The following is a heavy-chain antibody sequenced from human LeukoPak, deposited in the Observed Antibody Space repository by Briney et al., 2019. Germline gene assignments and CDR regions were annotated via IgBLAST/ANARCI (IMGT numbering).Heavy chain of an antibody. CDR2: INHSGST. V-gene: IGHV4-34*01. Sequence: SETLSLTCAVYGGSFSGYYWSWIRQPPGKGLEWIGEINHSGSTNYNPSLKSRVTISVDTSKNQFSLKLSSVTAADTAVYYCARRLGGSGWSEFDYWGQGTLVTVSS. J-gene: IGHJ4*02. CDR3: ARRLGGSGWSEFDY. D-gene: IGHD6-19*01. CDR1: GGSFSGYY.